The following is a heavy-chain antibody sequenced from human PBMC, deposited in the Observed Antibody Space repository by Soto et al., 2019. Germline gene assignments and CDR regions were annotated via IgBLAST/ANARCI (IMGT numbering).Heavy chain of an antibody. CDR1: GFIFNAYT. CDR3: VRAASSGLYEADYFDN. D-gene: IGHD6-19*01. J-gene: IGHJ4*02. V-gene: IGHV3-21*01. Sequence: EVQLVESGGGLVKPGGSLRLSCAASGFIFNAYTMNWVRQAPGQGLEWVSSVSSSSTYIYYADSVKGRFTISRDNANNSLYLQMNSLRAEDTAVYYCVRAASSGLYEADYFDNWGQGTVVTVSS. CDR2: VSSSSTYI.